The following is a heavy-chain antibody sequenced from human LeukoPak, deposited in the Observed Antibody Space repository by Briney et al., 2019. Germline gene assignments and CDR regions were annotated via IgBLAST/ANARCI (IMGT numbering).Heavy chain of an antibody. CDR2: IYSGGNT. Sequence: GGSLRLSCAASGLTVSSNCMSWVRQAPGKGLEWVSFIYSGGNTYYADSVKGRFTISRDNSKNTVYLQMNSLRAEDTAVYYCAKVRLGYCSGGSCSRGGTPMDVWGKGTTVTISS. J-gene: IGHJ6*03. CDR1: GLTVSSNC. CDR3: AKVRLGYCSGGSCSRGGTPMDV. D-gene: IGHD2-15*01. V-gene: IGHV3-53*05.